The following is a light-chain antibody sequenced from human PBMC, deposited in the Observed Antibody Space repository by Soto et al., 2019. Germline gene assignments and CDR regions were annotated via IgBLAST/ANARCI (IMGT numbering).Light chain of an antibody. J-gene: IGKJ1*01. CDR2: GAS. V-gene: IGKV3-20*01. CDR1: QSVTYNY. Sequence: ESVWTQSPGTLSLSKGERATLSCRASQSVTYNYLAWSQQKSGQPPRLLIYGASSRATGIPDRFSGSGSGTDFTLTISRLEPEDFAVYYCHQYGYSPPTFSQRTKADI. CDR3: HQYGYSPPT.